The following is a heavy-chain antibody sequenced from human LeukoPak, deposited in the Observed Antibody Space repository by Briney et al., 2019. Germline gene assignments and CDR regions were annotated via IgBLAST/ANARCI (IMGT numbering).Heavy chain of an antibody. CDR2: IYYSGST. CDR1: GGSIRNYY. V-gene: IGHV4-59*08. J-gene: IGHJ4*02. D-gene: IGHD6-19*01. Sequence: SETLSLTCTVSGGSIRNYYWSWIRQPPGKGLEWIGYIYYSGSTNYNPSLKSRVTISVDTSKNQFSLKLSSVTAADTAVYYCARHAAVAGTFDYWGQGTLVTVSS. CDR3: ARHAAVAGTFDY.